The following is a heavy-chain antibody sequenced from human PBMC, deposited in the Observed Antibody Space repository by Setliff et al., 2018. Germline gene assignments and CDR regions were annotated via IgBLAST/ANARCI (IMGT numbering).Heavy chain of an antibody. D-gene: IGHD2-2*01. V-gene: IGHV3-15*01. J-gene: IGHJ4*02. Sequence: KPGGSLRLSCAASGFTFSNAWMSWVRQAPGKGLEWVGRIKSKTDGGTTDYAAPVKGRFTISRDDSKNTLYLQMNSLKTEDTAVYYCTTGKDIVVVPAAMTSGTQPRPSDYWGQGTLVTVSS. CDR1: GFTFSNAW. CDR2: IKSKTDGGTT. CDR3: TTGKDIVVVPAAMTSGTQPRPSDY.